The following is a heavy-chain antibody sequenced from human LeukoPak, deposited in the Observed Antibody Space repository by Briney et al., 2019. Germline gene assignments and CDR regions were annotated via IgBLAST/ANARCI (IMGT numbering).Heavy chain of an antibody. J-gene: IGHJ6*02. CDR3: ARAGWTHVASYIYAMDV. V-gene: IGHV3-48*03. CDR1: GFTFSSYE. D-gene: IGHD3/OR15-3a*01. CDR2: ISSGSSTI. Sequence: QTGGSLRLSCAASGFTFSSYEMNWVRQAPGKGLEWVSYISSGSSTIYYADSVKGRFTISRDNAKNSLYLQMNSLRAEDTAVYYCARAGWTHVASYIYAMDVWGQGTTLTVSS.